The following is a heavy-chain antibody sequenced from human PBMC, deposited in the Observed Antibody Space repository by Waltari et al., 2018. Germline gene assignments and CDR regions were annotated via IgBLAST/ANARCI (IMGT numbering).Heavy chain of an antibody. CDR3: ARAGYLGAFDI. D-gene: IGHD3-10*01. CDR2: LNDEGTST. CDR1: GFTFSTSW. V-gene: IGHV3-74*01. Sequence: EVQLVESGGGLVQPGGSLRLSCTGSGFTFSTSWIHWVRQAPGKGLVWGQRLNDEGTSTIYADSVKGRFTISKDNARNTVYLQMNGLGAEDTALYYCARAGYLGAFDIWGQGTMVIVSS. J-gene: IGHJ3*02.